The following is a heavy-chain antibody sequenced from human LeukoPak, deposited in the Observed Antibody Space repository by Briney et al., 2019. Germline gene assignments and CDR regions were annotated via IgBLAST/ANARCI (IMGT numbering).Heavy chain of an antibody. V-gene: IGHV1-69*13. Sequence: SVKVSCKASGGTFSSYAISWVRQAPGQGLEWMGGIIPIFGTANYAQKFQGRVTITADESTSTAYMELSSLRSEDTAVYYCARRSFPPVVPAAIGDRYFDLWGRGTLVTVSS. CDR1: GGTFSSYA. CDR2: IIPIFGTA. D-gene: IGHD2-2*02. J-gene: IGHJ2*01. CDR3: ARRSFPPVVPAAIGDRYFDL.